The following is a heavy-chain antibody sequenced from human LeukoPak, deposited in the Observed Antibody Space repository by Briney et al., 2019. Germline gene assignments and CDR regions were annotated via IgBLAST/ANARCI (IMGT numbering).Heavy chain of an antibody. CDR1: GFTFSSYA. Sequence: QPGGSLRLSCAASGFTFSSYAMHWVRQAPGKGLEWVAVISYDGSNKYYADSVKGRFTISRDNSENTLYLQMNSLRAEDTAVYYCATDPTRSSGWSSNYYGMDVWGQGTTVTVSS. J-gene: IGHJ6*02. D-gene: IGHD6-19*01. CDR2: ISYDGSNK. V-gene: IGHV3-30-3*01. CDR3: ATDPTRSSGWSSNYYGMDV.